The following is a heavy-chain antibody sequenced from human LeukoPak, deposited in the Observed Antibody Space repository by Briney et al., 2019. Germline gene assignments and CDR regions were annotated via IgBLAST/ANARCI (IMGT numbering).Heavy chain of an antibody. Sequence: PSETLSLTCTVSGGSISSGSYYWSWIRQPAGKGLEWIGRIYTSGSTNYNPSLKSRVTISVDTSKNQFSLKLSSVTAADTAVYYCARGSLTGYYIPGGDYWGQGTLVTVSS. D-gene: IGHD3-9*01. CDR3: ARGSLTGYYIPGGDY. CDR2: IYTSGST. V-gene: IGHV4-61*02. J-gene: IGHJ4*02. CDR1: GGSISSGSYY.